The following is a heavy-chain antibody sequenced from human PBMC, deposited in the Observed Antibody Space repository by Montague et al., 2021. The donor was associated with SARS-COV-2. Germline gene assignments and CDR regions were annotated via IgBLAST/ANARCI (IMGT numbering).Heavy chain of an antibody. V-gene: IGHV4-59*08. CDR3: ARHYSATLPAVY. Sequence: SETLSLTCTVSGGSISSFYWSWFRQPPGTGLEWIGYISDSGSTNYNPSRTSRITMSVDTSKNQFSLKVNSVTAADTAVYYCARHYSATLPAVYWGQGTLVTVSS. CDR2: ISDSGST. J-gene: IGHJ4*02. CDR1: GGSISSFY. D-gene: IGHD2-15*01.